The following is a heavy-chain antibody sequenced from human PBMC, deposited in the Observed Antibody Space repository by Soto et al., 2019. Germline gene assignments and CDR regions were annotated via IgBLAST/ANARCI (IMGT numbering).Heavy chain of an antibody. CDR2: ISSSGTTI. CDR1: GFTFSTYE. Sequence: EVQLVESGGGLVQPGGSLRLSCAASGFTFSTYEMNWVRQAPGKGLGWVSYISSSGTTIYYADSVKGRFTISRDNAKNSFFLKMNGVRAEDTAVYYCATRSGGGGAFDFWGQGTMVTVSS. D-gene: IGHD3-10*01. J-gene: IGHJ3*01. CDR3: ATRSGGGGAFDF. V-gene: IGHV3-48*03.